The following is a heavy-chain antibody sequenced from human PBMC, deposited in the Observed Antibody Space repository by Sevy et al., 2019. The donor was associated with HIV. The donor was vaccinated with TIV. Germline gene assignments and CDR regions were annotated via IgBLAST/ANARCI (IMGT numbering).Heavy chain of an antibody. Sequence: GGSLRLSCEASGFTSTRYAFHWVRQAPGKGLEWVAVISKEGTNKYYIDSVKGRFTISRDNSRNTLFLQMERLRAEDTAMYFCARDPHAVPHWGSFDSWGQGTLVTVSS. D-gene: IGHD3-16*01. V-gene: IGHV3-30-3*01. CDR2: ISKEGTNK. CDR3: ARDPHAVPHWGSFDS. CDR1: GFTSTRYA. J-gene: IGHJ4*02.